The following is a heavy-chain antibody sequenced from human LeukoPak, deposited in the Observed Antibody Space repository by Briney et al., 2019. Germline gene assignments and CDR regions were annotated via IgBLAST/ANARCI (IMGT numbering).Heavy chain of an antibody. D-gene: IGHD6-13*01. J-gene: IGHJ3*02. CDR1: GFTFSSYA. CDR3: AIRISSSDDAFDI. CDR2: ISDGGTHL. V-gene: IGHV3-30*04. Sequence: GGSLRLSCAASGFTFSSYAVHWVRQAPGQGLEWVAVISDGGTHLYYADSVKGRFTISRDNSESTMYLQMNSLRVEDTAVYYCAIRISSSDDAFDIWGQGTMVTVS.